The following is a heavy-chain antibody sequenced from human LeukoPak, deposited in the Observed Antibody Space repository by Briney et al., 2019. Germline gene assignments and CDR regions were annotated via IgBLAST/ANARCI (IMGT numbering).Heavy chain of an antibody. V-gene: IGHV1-8*01. D-gene: IGHD3-10*01. Sequence: GASVKVSCKASGYTFTSCDINWVRQATGQGLEWMGWMNPNSGNTGYAQKFQGRVTMTRNTSISTAYMELSSLRSEDTAVYYCASAPKYYGSGSYSYYYYGMDVWGQGTTVTVSS. CDR3: ASAPKYYGSGSYSYYYYGMDV. CDR2: MNPNSGNT. J-gene: IGHJ6*02. CDR1: GYTFTSCD.